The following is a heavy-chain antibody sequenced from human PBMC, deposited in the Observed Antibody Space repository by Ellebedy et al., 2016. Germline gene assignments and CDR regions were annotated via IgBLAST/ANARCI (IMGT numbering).Heavy chain of an antibody. J-gene: IGHJ4*02. CDR1: GGSVSSGGNT. V-gene: IGHV4-30-2*01. Sequence: SETLSLXXAVSGGSVSSGGNTWNWVRQPPGKALEWIGFTYHFGGTKYNPSLQSRVTMSMDTSQNHFSLKLNSVTAADTAVYYCAREDSAMVGINYYPFYVDYWGQGTLVTVSS. CDR3: AREDSAMVGINYYPFYVDY. CDR2: TYHFGGT. D-gene: IGHD5-18*01.